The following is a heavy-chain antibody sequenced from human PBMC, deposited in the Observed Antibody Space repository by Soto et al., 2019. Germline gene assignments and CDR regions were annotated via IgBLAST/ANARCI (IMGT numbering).Heavy chain of an antibody. CDR2: IKQDGSEK. D-gene: IGHD6-13*01. V-gene: IGHV3-7*03. CDR1: GFTFSRYW. J-gene: IGHJ6*02. CDR3: AKDQKQAARYYYYGMDV. Sequence: PGGSLRLSCAASGFTFSRYWMSWVRQAPGRGLEWVANIKQDGSEKYYVASVKGRFTMSKDNVKNSLYLQMNSLRAEDTAVYYCAKDQKQAARYYYYGMDVWGQGTTVTVSS.